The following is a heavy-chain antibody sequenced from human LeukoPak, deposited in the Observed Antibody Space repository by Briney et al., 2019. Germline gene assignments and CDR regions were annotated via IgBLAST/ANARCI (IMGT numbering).Heavy chain of an antibody. Sequence: SGGSLRLSCAASGSTVSSTYMNWVRQAPGKGLEWVSVITSGGNSYYADSVKGRFTISRDNSKNTLYLQMNSLRAEDTAVYYCARGQCSSPSCRYFDYWGQGTLVTVSS. CDR1: GSTVSSTY. CDR3: ARGQCSSPSCRYFDY. V-gene: IGHV3-66*01. CDR2: ITSGGNS. J-gene: IGHJ4*02. D-gene: IGHD2-2*01.